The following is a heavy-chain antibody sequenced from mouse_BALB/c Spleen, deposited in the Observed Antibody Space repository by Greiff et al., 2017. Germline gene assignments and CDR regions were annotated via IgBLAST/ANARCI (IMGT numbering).Heavy chain of an antibody. CDR3: ARQGGTGVDY. CDR2: INPGSGGT. Sequence: LQESGAELVRPGTSVKVSCKASGYAFTNYLIAWVKQRPGQGLEWIGVINPGSGGTNYNEKFKGKATLTADKSSSTAYMQLSSLTSDDSAVYFCARQGGTGVDYWGQGTTLTVSS. V-gene: IGHV1-54*01. CDR1: GYAFTNYL. J-gene: IGHJ2*01. D-gene: IGHD3-3*01.